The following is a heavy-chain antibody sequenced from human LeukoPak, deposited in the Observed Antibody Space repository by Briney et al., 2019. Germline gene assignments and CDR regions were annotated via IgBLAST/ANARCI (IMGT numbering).Heavy chain of an antibody. CDR1: GFTFGDYA. J-gene: IGHJ6*03. D-gene: IGHD5-12*01. V-gene: IGHV3-49*03. CDR2: IRSKAYGGTT. Sequence: GGSLRLSCTASGFTFGDYAMSWFRQAPGKGLEWVGFIRSKAYGGTTEYAASVKSRFTISRDDSKSIAYLQMNSLKTEDTAVYYCTRDRVDIVATTIYYYYYMDVWGKGTTVTVSS. CDR3: TRDRVDIVATTIYYYYYMDV.